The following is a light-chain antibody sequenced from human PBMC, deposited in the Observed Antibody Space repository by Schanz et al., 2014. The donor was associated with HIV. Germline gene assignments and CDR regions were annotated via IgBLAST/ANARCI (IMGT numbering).Light chain of an antibody. CDR3: NSYTSKNTPI. CDR2: EVS. V-gene: IGLV2-14*02. CDR1: TSDVGSYNL. J-gene: IGLJ2*01. Sequence: QSALTQPASVSGSPGQSITISCTGTTSDVGSYNLVSWYQQHPGKAPKLMIYEVSKRPSGVSNRFSGSKSGITASLTISGLQADDEADYYCNSYTSKNTPIFGGGTKLTVL.